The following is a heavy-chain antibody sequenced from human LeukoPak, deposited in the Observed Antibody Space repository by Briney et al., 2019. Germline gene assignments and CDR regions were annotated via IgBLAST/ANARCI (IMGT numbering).Heavy chain of an antibody. Sequence: SETLSLTCTVSGGSISSNYWSWMRQPPGKGLEWIGYFYYSGSTTYNPSLKSRVTISVDTSKNQFSLKLSSVTAADTAIHYCARHEGVTGYYPLDYWGQGTLVTVSS. V-gene: IGHV4-59*08. J-gene: IGHJ4*02. D-gene: IGHD3-9*01. CDR1: GGSISSNY. CDR2: FYYSGST. CDR3: ARHEGVTGYYPLDY.